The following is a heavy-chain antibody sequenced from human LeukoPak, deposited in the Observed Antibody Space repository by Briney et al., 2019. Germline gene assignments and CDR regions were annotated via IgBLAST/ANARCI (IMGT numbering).Heavy chain of an antibody. CDR3: TRDHCRGDNCPSFDY. Sequence: ASVKVSCKPSGYTFTSFGISWVRQAPGQGLEWMGWIGAYNGDTNYAQKFQGRVTMTTDTSTSTAYMDLRSPRSDDTAVYYCTRDHCRGDNCPSFDYWGQGTLVTVSS. J-gene: IGHJ4*02. D-gene: IGHD2-15*01. V-gene: IGHV1-18*04. CDR2: IGAYNGDT. CDR1: GYTFTSFG.